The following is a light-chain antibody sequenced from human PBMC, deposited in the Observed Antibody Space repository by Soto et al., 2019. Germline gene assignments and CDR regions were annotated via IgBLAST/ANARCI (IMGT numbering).Light chain of an antibody. Sequence: QSVLTQPPSVSGAPGQRVTISCTGSSSNIGAGYDVYWFQQFPGTAPKLLIYGNSNRPSGVPDRFSGSKSGTSASLAITGLQAEDEADYSCQSYDSSLRGVFGGGTKLTVL. CDR3: QSYDSSLRGV. V-gene: IGLV1-40*01. J-gene: IGLJ2*01. CDR1: SSNIGAGYD. CDR2: GNS.